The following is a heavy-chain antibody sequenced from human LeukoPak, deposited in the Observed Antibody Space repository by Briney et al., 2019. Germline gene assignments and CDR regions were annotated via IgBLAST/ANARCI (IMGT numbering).Heavy chain of an antibody. CDR3: ARDVRYYYGSGSYPW. CDR1: GFTFSSYS. V-gene: IGHV3-21*01. J-gene: IGHJ4*02. CDR2: ISSSSSYI. D-gene: IGHD3-10*01. Sequence: GGSLRLSCAASGFTFSSYSMNWVRQAPGKGLEWVSSISSSSSYIYYADSVKGRFTISRDNAKNSPYLQMNSLRAEDTAVYYCARDVRYYYGSGSYPWWGQGTLVTVSS.